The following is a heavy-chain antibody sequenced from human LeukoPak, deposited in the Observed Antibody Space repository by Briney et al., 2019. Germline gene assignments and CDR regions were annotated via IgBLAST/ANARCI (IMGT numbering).Heavy chain of an antibody. J-gene: IGHJ5*02. CDR2: MNPNSGNT. D-gene: IGHD3-3*01. CDR1: GYTFTSYD. Sequence: GASVKVSCKASGYTFTSYDINWVRQATGQGLEWMGWMNPNSGNTGYAQKFQGRVTMTRNTPISTAYMELSSLRSEDTAVCYCARGRITIFGVADNWFDPWGQGTLVAVSS. V-gene: IGHV1-8*01. CDR3: ARGRITIFGVADNWFDP.